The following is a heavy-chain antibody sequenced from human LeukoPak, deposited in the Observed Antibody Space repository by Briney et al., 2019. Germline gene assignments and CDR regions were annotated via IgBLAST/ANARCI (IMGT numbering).Heavy chain of an antibody. CDR2: IYSGGST. CDR3: ARVASRRGLYYFDY. D-gene: IGHD3-10*01. Sequence: GGSLRLSCAASGFTVSSNYMSWVRQAPGKGLEWVSVIYSGGSTYYADSVKGRFTISRDNSKNTLYLQMNSLRAEDTAVYYCARVASRRGLYYFDYWGQGTLVTVSS. J-gene: IGHJ4*02. CDR1: GFTVSSNY. V-gene: IGHV3-66*01.